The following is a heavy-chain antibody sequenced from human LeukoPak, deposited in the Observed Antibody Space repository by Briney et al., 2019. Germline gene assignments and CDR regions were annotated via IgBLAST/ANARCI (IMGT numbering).Heavy chain of an antibody. CDR1: GFTVSSNS. CDR2: IYTSGST. J-gene: IGHJ4*02. CDR3: ARDLSSSSWNDY. Sequence: GSLRLSCTVSGFTVSSNSMSWIRQPAGKGLEWIGRIYTSGSTNYNPSLKSRVTMSVDTSKNQFSLKLSSVTAADTAVYYCARDLSSSSWNDYWGQGTLVTVSS. V-gene: IGHV4-4*07. D-gene: IGHD6-13*01.